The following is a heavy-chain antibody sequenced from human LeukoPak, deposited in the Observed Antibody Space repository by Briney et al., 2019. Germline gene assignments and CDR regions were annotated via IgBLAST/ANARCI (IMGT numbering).Heavy chain of an antibody. Sequence: SETLSLTCTVSGGSISPYYWSWIRHPPGKGREWLGYIYYSGNTDYNPSLKSRVAISVDTSKNQFSLKLSSVTAADTAVYYCARSTGSTMFIDYWGQGTLVTVSS. CDR1: GGSISPYY. V-gene: IGHV4-59*01. J-gene: IGHJ4*02. CDR2: IYYSGNT. CDR3: ARSTGSTMFIDY. D-gene: IGHD3-10*02.